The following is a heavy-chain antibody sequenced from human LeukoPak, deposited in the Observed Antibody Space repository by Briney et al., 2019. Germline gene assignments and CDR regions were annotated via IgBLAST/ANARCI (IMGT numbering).Heavy chain of an antibody. CDR3: AKEARVESSTWYFDY. D-gene: IGHD5-24*01. Sequence: GGSLRLSCAASGFTFSHYAMNWVRQAPGKGLEWVAALSGDADATYYADPVKGRFTISRDNSKNTLYLQMSSLRAEDAAVYYCAKEARVESSTWYFDYWGPGTLVTVSS. CDR2: LSGDADAT. CDR1: GFTFSHYA. V-gene: IGHV3-23*01. J-gene: IGHJ4*02.